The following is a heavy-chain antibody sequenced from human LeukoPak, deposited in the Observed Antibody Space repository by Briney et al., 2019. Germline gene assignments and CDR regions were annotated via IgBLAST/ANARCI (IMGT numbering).Heavy chain of an antibody. J-gene: IGHJ4*02. Sequence: PGRSLRLSCAASGFTFSSYALHWVRRAPGKGLEWVAVISYDGSNKYYADSVKGRFTISRDNSKNTLYLQMNSLRAEDTAVYYCARAPTAGLYYFDYWGQGTLVTVSS. V-gene: IGHV3-30-3*01. CDR1: GFTFSSYA. CDR2: ISYDGSNK. CDR3: ARAPTAGLYYFDY. D-gene: IGHD1-14*01.